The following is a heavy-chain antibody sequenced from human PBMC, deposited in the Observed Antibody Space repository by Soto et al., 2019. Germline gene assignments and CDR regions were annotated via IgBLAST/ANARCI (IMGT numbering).Heavy chain of an antibody. CDR3: ARCYLVRYFAWLCGIYYCDY. V-gene: IGHV1-69*01. J-gene: IGHJ4*02. CDR2: IIPIFGTA. D-gene: IGHD3-9*01. CDR1: GGTFSSYA. Sequence: QVQLVQSWAEVKKPGSSVKVSCKASGGTFSSYAISWVRQAPGQWLEWMGGIIPIFGTANYAQKLQGRVTITADESTCPDFMELIILRSEDTAVYYCARCYLVRYFAWLCGIYYCDYWGQGNLVPVSS.